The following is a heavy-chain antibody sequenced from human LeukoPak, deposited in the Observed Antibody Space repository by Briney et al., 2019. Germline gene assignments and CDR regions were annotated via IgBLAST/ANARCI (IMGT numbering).Heavy chain of an antibody. J-gene: IGHJ4*02. D-gene: IGHD2-15*01. V-gene: IGHV4-59*01. CDR3: ARAPSLHIDY. CDR2: IYYSGST. Sequence: NPSETLSLTCSVSGGYISSYYWSWIRQPPGKGLEWIGYIYYSGSTNYNPSLKSRVTISVDTSKNQFSLKLRSVTAADTAVYYCARAPSLHIDYWGQGTLVTVSS. CDR1: GGYISSYY.